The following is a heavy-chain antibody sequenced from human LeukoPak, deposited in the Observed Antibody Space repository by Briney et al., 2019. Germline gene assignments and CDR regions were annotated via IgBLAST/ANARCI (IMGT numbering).Heavy chain of an antibody. CDR1: GYTFTSYG. D-gene: IGHD2-2*01. J-gene: IGHJ4*02. CDR2: ISAYNGNT. CDR3: ARTRDIVVVPATHPLNAY. Sequence: GASVKVSCKASGYTFTSYGISWVRQAPGQGLEWMGWISAYNGNTNYAQKLQGRVTMTIDTSTSTAYMELRSLRSDDTAVYYCARTRDIVVVPATHPLNAYGGQGTLVTVSS. V-gene: IGHV1-18*01.